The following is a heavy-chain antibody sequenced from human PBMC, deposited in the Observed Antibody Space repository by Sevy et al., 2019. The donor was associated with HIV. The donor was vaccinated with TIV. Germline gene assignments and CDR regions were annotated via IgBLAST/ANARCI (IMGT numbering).Heavy chain of an antibody. CDR1: GYTFTSYY. Sequence: ASVKVSCKASGYTFTSYYMHWVRQAPGQGLEWMGIINPSGGSTSYAQKFQDRVTMTRDTSTSTVYMELSSLRSEDTAVYYCARVLLGHDAFDIWGQGTMVTVSS. J-gene: IGHJ3*02. D-gene: IGHD2-15*01. CDR3: ARVLLGHDAFDI. V-gene: IGHV1-46*03. CDR2: INPSGGST.